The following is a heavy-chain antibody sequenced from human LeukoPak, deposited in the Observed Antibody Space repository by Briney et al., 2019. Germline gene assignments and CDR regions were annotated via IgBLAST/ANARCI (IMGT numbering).Heavy chain of an antibody. CDR2: IYYSGST. J-gene: IGHJ4*02. CDR1: GGSISSSSYY. V-gene: IGHV4-39*07. CDR3: AFISEEQWLPYYFDY. D-gene: IGHD6-19*01. Sequence: PSETLSLTCTVSGGSISSSSYYWGWIRQPPGKGLEWIGSIYYSGSTYYNPSLKSRVTISVDTSKNQFSLKLSSVTAADTAVYYCAFISEEQWLPYYFDYWGQGTLVTVSS.